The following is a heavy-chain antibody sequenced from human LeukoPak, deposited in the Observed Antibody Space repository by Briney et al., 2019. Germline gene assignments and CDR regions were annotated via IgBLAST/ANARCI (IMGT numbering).Heavy chain of an antibody. V-gene: IGHV3-49*03. J-gene: IGHJ4*02. D-gene: IGHD6-13*01. CDR3: ARRGTIVAADS. CDR2: IRSKAYGGTR. CDR1: GFTFGDFA. Sequence: GGSLRLSCTASGFTFGDFAMSWFRQAPGKGLEWVGYIRSKAYGGTREYAASVKGRFTFSRDDSTSIAYLQMDSLKTEDTAVYYCARRGTIVAADSWGQGTLVTVSS.